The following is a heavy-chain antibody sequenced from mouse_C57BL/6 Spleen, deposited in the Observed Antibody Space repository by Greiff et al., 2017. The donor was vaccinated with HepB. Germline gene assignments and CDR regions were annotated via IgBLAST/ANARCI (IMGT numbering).Heavy chain of an antibody. D-gene: IGHD1-2*01. CDR2: INPSSGYT. V-gene: IGHV1-4*01. CDR3: ARSGTTAYFDY. J-gene: IGHJ2*01. CDR1: GYTFTSYT. Sequence: QVQLKESGAELARPGASVKMSCKASGYTFTSYTMHWVKQRPGQGLEWIGYINPSSGYTKYNQKFKDKATLTADKSSSTAYMQLSSLTSEDSAVYYCARSGTTAYFDYWGQGTTLTVSS.